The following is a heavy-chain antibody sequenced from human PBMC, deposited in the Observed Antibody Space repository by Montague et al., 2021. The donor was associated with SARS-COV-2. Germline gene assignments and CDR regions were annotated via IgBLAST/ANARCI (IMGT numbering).Heavy chain of an antibody. CDR3: ARDFAHYTGYVAGYFDY. Sequence: SLRLSCAASGFTFSSYWMSWVRQAPGKGLEWVASIKEDGSEKDYVESVKGRFTISRDNAKNSLHLQMNSLRADDTAVYYCARDFAHYTGYVAGYFDYWGQGTLSPSPQ. V-gene: IGHV3-7*05. J-gene: IGHJ4*02. CDR1: GFTFSSYW. CDR2: IKEDGSEK. D-gene: IGHD5-12*01.